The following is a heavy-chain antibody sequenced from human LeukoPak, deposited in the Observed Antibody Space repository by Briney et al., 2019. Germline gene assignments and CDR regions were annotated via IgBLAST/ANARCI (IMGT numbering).Heavy chain of an antibody. D-gene: IGHD2-2*01. CDR1: GSTFSSYA. Sequence: GGSLRLSCAASGSTFSSYAMSWVRQAPGKGLEWVSAISGSGGSTYYADSVKGRFTISRDNSKNTLYLQMNSLRAEDTAVYYCAKGTGSQLLWGHIDYWGQGTLVTVSS. CDR3: AKGTGSQLLWGHIDY. V-gene: IGHV3-23*01. CDR2: ISGSGGST. J-gene: IGHJ4*02.